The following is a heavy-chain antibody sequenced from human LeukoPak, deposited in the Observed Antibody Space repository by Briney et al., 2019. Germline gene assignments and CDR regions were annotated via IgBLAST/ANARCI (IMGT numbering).Heavy chain of an antibody. Sequence: PGGSLRLSCAASGFTFSSYAMSWVRQAPGKGLEWVSAISGSGGSTYYADSVKGRFTISRDNSKNTLYLQMNSLRAEDTAVYYCAKEKTILGPAVAGTLLPFDPWGQGTLVTVSP. CDR3: AKEKTILGPAVAGTLLPFDP. CDR2: ISGSGGST. J-gene: IGHJ5*02. V-gene: IGHV3-23*01. CDR1: GFTFSSYA. D-gene: IGHD6-19*01.